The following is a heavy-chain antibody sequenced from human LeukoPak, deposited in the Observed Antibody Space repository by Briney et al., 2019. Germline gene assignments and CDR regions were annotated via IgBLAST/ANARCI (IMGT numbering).Heavy chain of an antibody. J-gene: IGHJ4*02. CDR3: ARGHVPGSTRHWDF. D-gene: IGHD3-10*01. CDR1: GCTFSSHW. CDR2: IRGDENEI. Sequence: GGSLRLSCEASGCTFSSHWMHWVRQVPGKGLVWVARIRGDENEIDYADSVKGRFTISRDNAKNTLYLQMNSLRVEDTAVYFCARGHVPGSTRHWDFWGQGTLVTVSS. V-gene: IGHV3-74*01.